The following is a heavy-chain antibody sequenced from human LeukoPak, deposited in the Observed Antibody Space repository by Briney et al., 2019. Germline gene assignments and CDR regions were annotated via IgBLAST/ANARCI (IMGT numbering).Heavy chain of an antibody. CDR3: ATWAFYHNLDV. V-gene: IGHV3-43*02. CDR1: GFNICPYV. J-gene: IGHJ6*02. CDR2: IKADGSGT. Sequence: GGSLRLSCAASGFNICPYVMYWVRHGPGRGLEWVSVIKADGSGTFYSDSVRGRFTTSRDNSKNSLYLQMSSLTSDDTALYYCATWAFYHNLDVWGQGTTVAVSS. D-gene: IGHD2/OR15-2a*01.